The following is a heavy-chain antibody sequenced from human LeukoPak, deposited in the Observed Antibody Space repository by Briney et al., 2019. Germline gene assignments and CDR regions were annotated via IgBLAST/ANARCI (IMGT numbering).Heavy chain of an antibody. J-gene: IGHJ4*02. CDR2: ISYDGSNK. V-gene: IGHV3-30*03. D-gene: IGHD2-2*01. CDR1: GFTFSSYG. Sequence: PGGSLRLSCAASGFTFSSYGMHWVRQAPGKGLEWVAVISYDGSNKYYADSVKGRFTISRDNSKNTLYLQMNSLRAEDTAVYHCARGGYCSSTSCYGSAMVNQVDYWGQGTLVTVSS. CDR3: ARGGYCSSTSCYGSAMVNQVDY.